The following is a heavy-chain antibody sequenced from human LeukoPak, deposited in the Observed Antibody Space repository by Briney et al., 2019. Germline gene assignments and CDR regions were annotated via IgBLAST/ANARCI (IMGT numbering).Heavy chain of an antibody. J-gene: IGHJ4*02. Sequence: GGCLRLSCAASGFTSSSYGMHWVRPAPGKGLGWVAAIWNDGSNKYYANSVKGRFTISRENSKNTLYLQMNSVRAEDTAVYYCAASYDFWSGSTSFDYWGQGTLVTVSS. CDR3: AASYDFWSGSTSFDY. CDR2: IWNDGSNK. V-gene: IGHV3-33*01. D-gene: IGHD3-3*01. CDR1: GFTSSSYG.